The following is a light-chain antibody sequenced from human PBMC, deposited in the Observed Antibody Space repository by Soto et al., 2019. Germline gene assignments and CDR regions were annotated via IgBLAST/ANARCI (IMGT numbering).Light chain of an antibody. CDR3: QQYGSSPLT. CDR2: AAS. V-gene: IGKV1-39*01. Sequence: DIQMTQSPSSLSASVGDRVTITCRVSQSISSYLNWYQQKPGKAPKLLIYAASSLQSGVPSRFSGSASGTEFTLTISSLQPDDFAVYYCQQYGSSPLTFGGGTKVDIK. J-gene: IGKJ4*01. CDR1: QSISSY.